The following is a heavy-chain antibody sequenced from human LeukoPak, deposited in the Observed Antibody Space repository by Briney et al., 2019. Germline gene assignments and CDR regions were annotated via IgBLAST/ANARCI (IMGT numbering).Heavy chain of an antibody. CDR2: ISSHSDYI. Sequence: GGSLRLSCAGSGFTLSTYTMSWVRQAPGKGLEWVSSISSHSDYIYYADSVKGRFTISRDNAKNSLFLQMNSLRAEDTAIYYCVKDTRSSYFYYGMDVWGQGTTVTVSS. CDR3: VKDTRSSYFYYGMDV. V-gene: IGHV3-21*01. D-gene: IGHD3-10*01. J-gene: IGHJ6*02. CDR1: GFTLSTYT.